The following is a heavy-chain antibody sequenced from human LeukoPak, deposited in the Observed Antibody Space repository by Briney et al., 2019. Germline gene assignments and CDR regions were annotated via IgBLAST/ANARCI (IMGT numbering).Heavy chain of an antibody. J-gene: IGHJ4*02. CDR3: ARVGYCSSTSCYTGDY. Sequence: ASVKVSCKASGYTFTGYYMHWVRHAPGQGLEWMGWITPNSGGTNYAQKFQGRVTMTRDTSISTAYMGLSRMRSDDTAVYYCARVGYCSSTSCYTGDYWGQGTLVTVSS. D-gene: IGHD2-2*02. CDR1: GYTFTGYY. CDR2: ITPNSGGT. V-gene: IGHV1-2*02.